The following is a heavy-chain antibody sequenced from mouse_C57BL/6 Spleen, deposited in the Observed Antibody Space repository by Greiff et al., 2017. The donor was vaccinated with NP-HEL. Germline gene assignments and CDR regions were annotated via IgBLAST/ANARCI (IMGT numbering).Heavy chain of an antibody. CDR1: GYAFSSSW. V-gene: IGHV1-82*01. CDR2: IYPGDGDT. CDR3: ASSYGSWDY. Sequence: QVQLQQSGPELVKPGASVKISCKASGYAFSSSWMNWVKQRPGKGLEWIGRIYPGDGDTNYNGKFKGKATLTADKSSSTAYMQLSSLTSEDSAVYFCASSYGSWDYWGQGTTLTVSS. J-gene: IGHJ2*01. D-gene: IGHD1-1*01.